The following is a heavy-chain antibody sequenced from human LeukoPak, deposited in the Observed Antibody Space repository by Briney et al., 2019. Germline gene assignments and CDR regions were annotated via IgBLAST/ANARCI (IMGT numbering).Heavy chain of an antibody. D-gene: IGHD1-26*01. J-gene: IGHJ4*02. CDR2: IYYSGST. CDR3: ARQSGRVGPDY. V-gene: IGHV4-59*08. Sequence: SETLSLTCTVSGGSISSYYWSWIRQPPGKGLEWIGYIYYSGSTNYNPSLKSRVTISVDTSKNQFSLKLSSVTAADTAVYYCARQSGRVGPDYGGRGTLVTVSS. CDR1: GGSISSYY.